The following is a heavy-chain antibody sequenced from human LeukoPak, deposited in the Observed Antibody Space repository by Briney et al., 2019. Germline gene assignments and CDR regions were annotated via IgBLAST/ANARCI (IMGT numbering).Heavy chain of an antibody. D-gene: IGHD3-22*01. CDR2: IKQDGSEK. CDR1: GFTFSSYW. V-gene: IGHV3-7*05. Sequence: TGGSLRRSCAASGFTFSSYWMSWVRQAPGKGLEWVANIKQDGSEKYYVDSVKGRFTISRDNAKNSLYLQMNSLRAEDTAVYYCARATYYYDSSGYYYGEQFDYWGQGTLVTVSS. J-gene: IGHJ4*02. CDR3: ARATYYYDSSGYYYGEQFDY.